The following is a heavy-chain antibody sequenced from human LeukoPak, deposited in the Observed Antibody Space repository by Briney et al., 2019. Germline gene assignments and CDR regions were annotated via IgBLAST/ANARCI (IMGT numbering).Heavy chain of an antibody. CDR1: GGTFSSYA. D-gene: IGHD2-15*01. V-gene: IGHV5-10-1*01. CDR3: ARGGFYCSGGSCYLTTIYYFDY. J-gene: IGHJ4*02. CDR2: IDPSDSYT. Sequence: KVSCKASGGTFSSYAISWVRQMPGKGLEWMGRIDPSDSYTNYSPSFQGHVTISADKSISTAYLQWSSLKASDTAMYYCARGGFYCSGGSCYLTTIYYFDYWGQGTLVTVSS.